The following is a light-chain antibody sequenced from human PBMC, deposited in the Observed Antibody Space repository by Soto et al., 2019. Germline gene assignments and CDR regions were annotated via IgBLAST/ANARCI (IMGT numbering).Light chain of an antibody. Sequence: QSVLTQPPSVSGAPGQRVTISCTGSSSNIGAGYDVHWYQQLPGTAPKLLIYGNSNRPSGVPDRFSGSKSGTSASLAITGLQAEDGADYYCQSYDSSLSGVVFAGGTKLTVL. CDR1: SSNIGAGYD. V-gene: IGLV1-40*01. CDR2: GNS. CDR3: QSYDSSLSGVV. J-gene: IGLJ2*01.